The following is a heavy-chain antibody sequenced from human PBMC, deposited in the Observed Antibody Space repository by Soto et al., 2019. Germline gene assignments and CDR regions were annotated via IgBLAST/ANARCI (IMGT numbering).Heavy chain of an antibody. CDR3: ARDLGYDFWSGQGY. Sequence: ASVKVSCKASGGTFSSYTISWVRQAPGQGLEWMGRIIPILGIANYAQKFQGRVTITADKSTSTAYMELSSLRSEDTAVYYCARDLGYDFWSGQGYWGQGTLVTVSS. D-gene: IGHD3-3*01. J-gene: IGHJ4*02. CDR1: GGTFSSYT. V-gene: IGHV1-69*04. CDR2: IIPILGIA.